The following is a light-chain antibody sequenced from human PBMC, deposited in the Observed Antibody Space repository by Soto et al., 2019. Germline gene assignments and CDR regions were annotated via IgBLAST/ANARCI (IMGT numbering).Light chain of an antibody. V-gene: IGKV3-20*01. CDR3: QQYGSSSTWT. Sequence: EIVMTQSPATLSVSPGERATLSCRASQSVSSSYLAWYQQKPGQAPRLLIYGASSRATGIPDRFSGSGSGTDFTLTIRRLEPEDFAVYYCQQYGSSSTWTFGQGTKVDIK. CDR1: QSVSSSY. CDR2: GAS. J-gene: IGKJ1*01.